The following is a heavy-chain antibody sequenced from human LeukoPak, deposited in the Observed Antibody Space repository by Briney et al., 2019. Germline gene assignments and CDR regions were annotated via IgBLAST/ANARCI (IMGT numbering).Heavy chain of an antibody. J-gene: IGHJ3*01. CDR2: IYPGDSGP. CDR3: GMSGDRGPLQDDVFDV. V-gene: IGHV5-51*01. CDR1: GYSFTSYC. Sequence: GESLKISCEVSGYSFTSYCIGWVGQMPGKGLEWMGIIYPGDSGPTYSPSFQGQVTISVDKSINTAYLQWSSLQASDTAMYYCGMSGDRGPLQDDVFDVWDQGTMVTVST. D-gene: IGHD1-26*01.